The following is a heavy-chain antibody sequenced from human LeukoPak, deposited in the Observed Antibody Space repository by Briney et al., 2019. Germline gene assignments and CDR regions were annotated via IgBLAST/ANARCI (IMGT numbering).Heavy chain of an antibody. V-gene: IGHV1-24*01. Sequence: ASVKVSCKVSGYTLTELSMHWVRQAPGKGLEWMGGFDPEDGGTIYAQKFQGRVTMTEDTSTDTAYMELSSLRSEDTAVYYCATEKVGRRGIQLWLYYGMDAWGQGTTVTVSS. CDR2: FDPEDGGT. CDR1: GYTLTELS. D-gene: IGHD5-18*01. CDR3: ATEKVGRRGIQLWLYYGMDA. J-gene: IGHJ6*02.